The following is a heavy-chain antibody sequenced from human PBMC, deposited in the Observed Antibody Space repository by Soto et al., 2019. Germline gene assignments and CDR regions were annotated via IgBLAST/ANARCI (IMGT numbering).Heavy chain of an antibody. V-gene: IGHV5-51*01. J-gene: IGHJ3*02. Sequence: GESLKISCKGSGYSFTSYWIGWVRKMPGKGLEWMGIIYPGDSDTRYSPSFQGQVTISADKSISTAYLQWSSLKASDTAMYYCAKASHIVGAPDAFDIWGQGTMVTVSS. D-gene: IGHD1-26*01. CDR2: IYPGDSDT. CDR1: GYSFTSYW. CDR3: AKASHIVGAPDAFDI.